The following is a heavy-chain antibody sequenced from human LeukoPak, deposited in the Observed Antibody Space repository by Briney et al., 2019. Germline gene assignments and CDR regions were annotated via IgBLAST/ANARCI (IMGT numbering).Heavy chain of an antibody. V-gene: IGHV1-18*04. Sequence: GASVKVSCKASGYTFTSYGISWVRQAPGQGLEWMGWISAYIGNTNYAQKLQGRVTMTTDTSTSTAYMELRSLRSDDTAVYYCARRRYDILTGYYETHTFDYWGQGTLVTVSS. CDR2: ISAYIGNT. CDR1: GYTFTSYG. J-gene: IGHJ4*02. D-gene: IGHD3-9*01. CDR3: ARRRYDILTGYYETHTFDY.